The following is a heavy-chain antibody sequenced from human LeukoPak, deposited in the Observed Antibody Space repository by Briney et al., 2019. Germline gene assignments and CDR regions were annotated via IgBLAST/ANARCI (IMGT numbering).Heavy chain of an antibody. V-gene: IGHV4-61*02. J-gene: IGHJ4*02. CDR3: ARVVGSGYYYFDY. CDR1: GGSISSGSYY. Sequence: SETLSLTCTVSGGSISSGSYYWSWIRQPAGKGLEWIGRIYTSGSTNYNPSLKSRVTISVDTSKNQFCLKLSSVTAADTAVYYCARVVGSGYYYFDYWGQGTLVTVSS. CDR2: IYTSGST. D-gene: IGHD3-22*01.